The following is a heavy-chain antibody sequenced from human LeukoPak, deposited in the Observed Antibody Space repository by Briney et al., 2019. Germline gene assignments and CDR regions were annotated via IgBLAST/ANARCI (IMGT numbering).Heavy chain of an antibody. Sequence: ASVKVSCKASGYTFTGYCMHWVRQAPGQGLEWMGRINPNSGGTNYAQKFQGRVTMTRDTSISTAYMELSRLRSDDTAVYYCARSTPVAGTIAYDYWGQGTLVTVSS. D-gene: IGHD6-19*01. J-gene: IGHJ4*02. V-gene: IGHV1-2*06. CDR2: INPNSGGT. CDR1: GYTFTGYC. CDR3: ARSTPVAGTIAYDY.